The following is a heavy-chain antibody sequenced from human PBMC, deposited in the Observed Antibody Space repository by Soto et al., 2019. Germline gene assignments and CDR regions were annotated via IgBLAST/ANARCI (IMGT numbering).Heavy chain of an antibody. J-gene: IGHJ6*02. CDR1: GYTFTTYG. CDR3: ARESRFLLSRYYDDGLDV. Sequence: QVQLVQSGAEVKKPGASVKVSCKASGYTFTTYGISWVRQAPGQGLEWMGWISPSNGNTNYPQRFQGRVTMTTDTXTXTXXMELRSLISDDTAVYSCARESRFLLSRYYDDGLDVWGQGTTVTVSS. V-gene: IGHV1-18*01. CDR2: ISPSNGNT. D-gene: IGHD3-10*01.